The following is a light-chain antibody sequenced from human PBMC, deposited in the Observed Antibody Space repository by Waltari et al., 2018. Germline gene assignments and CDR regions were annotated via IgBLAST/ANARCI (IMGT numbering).Light chain of an antibody. CDR2: GMT. J-gene: IGLJ2*01. CDR3: QSYDTSLRVV. CDR1: GSNIGAGYD. V-gene: IGLV1-40*01. Sequence: QSVLTQPPSVSGAPGQRVTISCTGSGSNIGAGYDVHWYQQLPRAAPKLLIYGMTSRPLGVPDRFFGSTSGTSASLAITGLQAEDEADYYCQSYDTSLRVVFGGGTKLTVL.